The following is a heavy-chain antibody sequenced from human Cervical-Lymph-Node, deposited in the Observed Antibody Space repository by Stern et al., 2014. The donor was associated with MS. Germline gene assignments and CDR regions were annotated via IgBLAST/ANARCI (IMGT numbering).Heavy chain of an antibody. D-gene: IGHD1-1*01. CDR3: ARELSGMYGMDV. J-gene: IGHJ6*02. CDR1: GGSINNGDYY. CDR2: IYYSCAT. V-gene: IGHV4-31*03. Sequence: QVQLVQSGPGLVKPSQTLSLTCTVSGGSINNGDYYWRWVRQQPGKGLERLGYIYYSCATYYNPSLKGRLTISVDTSKRHFSLKLTSVTAADTAVYYCARELSGMYGMDVWGQGTTVTVSS.